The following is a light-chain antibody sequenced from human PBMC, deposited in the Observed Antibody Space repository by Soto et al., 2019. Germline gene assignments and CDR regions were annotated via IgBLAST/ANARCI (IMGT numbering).Light chain of an antibody. CDR3: SSYAGSSNV. CDR2: EGN. CDR1: SRDVGCYNY. J-gene: IGLJ1*01. V-gene: IGLV2-8*01. Sequence: QSALTQPPSASGSPGQSVAISCTGTSRDVGCYNYVSWYQQHPGKAPKLMIYEGNKRPSGVPDRFSGSKSGNTASLTVSGLQAEDEADYYCSSYAGSSNVFGTGTKVTVL.